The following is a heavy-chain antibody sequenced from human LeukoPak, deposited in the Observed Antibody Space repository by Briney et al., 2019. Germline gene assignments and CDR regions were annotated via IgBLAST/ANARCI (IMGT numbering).Heavy chain of an antibody. Sequence: GGSLRLSCAASGFTFSSYGMHWVRQAPGKGLEWVAVISYDGSNKYYADSVKGRFTISRDNSKNTLYLQMNSLRAEDTAVYYCAKDRMVRASDYWGQGTLVTVSS. CDR2: ISYDGSNK. CDR3: AKDRMVRASDY. V-gene: IGHV3-30*18. D-gene: IGHD3-10*01. J-gene: IGHJ4*02. CDR1: GFTFSSYG.